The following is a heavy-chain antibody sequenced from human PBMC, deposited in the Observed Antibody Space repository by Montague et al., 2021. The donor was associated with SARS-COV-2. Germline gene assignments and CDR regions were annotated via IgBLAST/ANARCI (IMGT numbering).Heavy chain of an antibody. CDR1: GGSISSDY. J-gene: IGHJ6*03. CDR3: ARDRRYCSGTSCYTGYYYRFMDV. Sequence: SETLSLTCTVSGGSISSDYWSWIRQPAGKGLDWIGHIYTSGSTDYNPSLKSRVNMSLDTSKNQFSLKLSSVTAADTAVYYCARDRRYCSGTSCYTGYYYRFMDVWGKGTTVTVSS. V-gene: IGHV4-4*07. CDR2: IYTSGST. D-gene: IGHD2-2*02.